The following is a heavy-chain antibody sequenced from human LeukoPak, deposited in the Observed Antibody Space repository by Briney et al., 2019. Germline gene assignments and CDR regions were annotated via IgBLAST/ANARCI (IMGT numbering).Heavy chain of an antibody. V-gene: IGHV5-51*01. CDR1: GYSFISYW. D-gene: IGHD6-19*01. CDR2: IYPGGSDT. J-gene: IGHJ4*02. Sequence: EALKISCKGSGYSFISYWIGCVSHMTRKGLEGMGIIYPGGSDTRYRPSFQGPVTISADKSISTAYLQWSSLKASDTAMYYCARRGSGWYVDYWGQGTLVTVSS. CDR3: ARRGSGWYVDY.